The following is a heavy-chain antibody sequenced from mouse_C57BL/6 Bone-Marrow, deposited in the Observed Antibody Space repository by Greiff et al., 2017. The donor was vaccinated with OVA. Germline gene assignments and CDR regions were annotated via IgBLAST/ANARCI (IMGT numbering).Heavy chain of an antibody. V-gene: IGHV1-81*01. D-gene: IGHD1-1*01. J-gene: IGHJ2*01. Sequence: VQVVESGAELARPGASVKLSCKASGYTFTSYGISWVKQRTGQGLEWIGEIYPRSGNTYYTEKLKGKATLTADKSSSTAYMELRSLTSEDSAVYFCARPLFITTVVAGVDFFDYWGQGTTLTVSS. CDR3: ARPLFITTVVAGVDFFDY. CDR2: IYPRSGNT. CDR1: GYTFTSYG.